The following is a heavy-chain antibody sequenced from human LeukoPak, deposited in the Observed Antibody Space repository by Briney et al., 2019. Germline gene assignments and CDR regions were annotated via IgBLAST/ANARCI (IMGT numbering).Heavy chain of an antibody. CDR2: INPNTGVT. D-gene: IGHD3-3*01. V-gene: IGHV1-2*06. Sequence: ASVKVSCKASGYTFSGHYLHWVRQAPGQGLEWMGRINPNTGVTQYTENFQGRVTMTGDTSISTAYMELNGLRSDDTAVYYCARGAPGGLRFLEWLLGYWGQGTLVTVSS. CDR1: GYTFSGHY. J-gene: IGHJ4*02. CDR3: ARGAPGGLRFLEWLLGY.